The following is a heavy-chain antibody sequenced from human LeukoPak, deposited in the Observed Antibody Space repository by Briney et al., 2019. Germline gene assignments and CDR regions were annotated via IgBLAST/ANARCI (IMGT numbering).Heavy chain of an antibody. CDR3: ARVHQLRSSGGWFDP. V-gene: IGHV3-30*02. Sequence: GGSLRLSCAASAFTFSNYGMHWVRQAPGKGLEWVAFIRFDGNHTYYADSVKGRFTISRDNAKNSLYLQMNSLRAEDTALYHCARVHQLRSSGGWFDPWGQGTLVTVSS. D-gene: IGHD2-2*01. CDR1: AFTFSNYG. CDR2: IRFDGNHT. J-gene: IGHJ5*02.